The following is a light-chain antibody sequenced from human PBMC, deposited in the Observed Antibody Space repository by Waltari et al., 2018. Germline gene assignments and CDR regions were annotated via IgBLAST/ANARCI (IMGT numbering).Light chain of an antibody. CDR3: QVWDSSSAHVV. J-gene: IGLJ2*01. CDR2: DDS. Sequence: SYVLTQPPSVSVAPGQTARITCGGNNIGSKSVHWDQQKPGQAPVLVVYDDSDRPSGGPGRFSGSNSGNTATLTISRVEAGDEADYYCQVWDSSSAHVVFGGGTKLTVL. CDR1: NIGSKS. V-gene: IGLV3-21*02.